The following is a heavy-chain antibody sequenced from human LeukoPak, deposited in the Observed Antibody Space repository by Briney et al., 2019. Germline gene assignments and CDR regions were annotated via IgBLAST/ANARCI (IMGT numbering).Heavy chain of an antibody. CDR3: AKDGDVVVTARAYIDY. CDR1: GFTFSSYG. J-gene: IGHJ4*02. D-gene: IGHD2-21*02. Sequence: GGSLRLSCAASGFTFSSYGMHWVRQAPGKGLEWVAVISYGGSNKYYADSMKGRFTISRDNSKNTLYLQMNSLRVEDTAVYYCAKDGDVVVTARAYIDYWGQGTLVTVSS. CDR2: ISYGGSNK. V-gene: IGHV3-30*18.